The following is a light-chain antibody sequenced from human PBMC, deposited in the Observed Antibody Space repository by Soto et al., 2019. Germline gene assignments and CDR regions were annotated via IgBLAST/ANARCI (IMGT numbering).Light chain of an antibody. Sequence: ETVMTQSPATLSVSPGEGATLSCRASQSVSINLVWYQHKPGQAPRLLIYGASTRATDIPARFSGSGSGTEFTLTISSLQSEDYAVYYCQQYNNLPRTFGGGTKVDIK. CDR1: QSVSIN. CDR3: QQYNNLPRT. V-gene: IGKV3-15*01. CDR2: GAS. J-gene: IGKJ4*01.